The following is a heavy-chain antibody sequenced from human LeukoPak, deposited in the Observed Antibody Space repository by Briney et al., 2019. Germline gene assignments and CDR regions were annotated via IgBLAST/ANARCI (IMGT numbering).Heavy chain of an antibody. D-gene: IGHD2-2*01. V-gene: IGHV1-2*02. J-gene: IGHJ4*02. CDR1: GYTFTGYY. Sequence: ASVKVSCKASGYTFTGYYIHWVRQAPGQGLEWVGWINPNSGGTNYAQKFQGRVTLTRDTSISTAYMELSRLRSDDTAVYYCARGGVGYCSSTSCFVYWGQGTLVPVSS. CDR2: INPNSGGT. CDR3: ARGGVGYCSSTSCFVY.